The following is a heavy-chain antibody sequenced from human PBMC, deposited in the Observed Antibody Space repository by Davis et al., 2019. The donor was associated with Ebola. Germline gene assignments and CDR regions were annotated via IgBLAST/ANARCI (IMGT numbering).Heavy chain of an antibody. J-gene: IGHJ6*02. CDR3: ARGGTTYYYYGMDV. Sequence: MPSETLSLTCTVSGGSISSYYWSWIRQPPGKGLEWIGYIYYSGSTNYNPSLKSRVTISVDTSKNQFSLKLSSVTAADTAVYYCARGGTTYYYYGMDVWGQGTTVTVSS. CDR2: IYYSGST. D-gene: IGHD3-16*01. V-gene: IGHV4-59*12. CDR1: GGSISSYY.